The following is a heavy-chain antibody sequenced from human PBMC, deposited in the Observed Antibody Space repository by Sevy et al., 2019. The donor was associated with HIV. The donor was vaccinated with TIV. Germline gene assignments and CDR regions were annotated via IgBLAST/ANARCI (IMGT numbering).Heavy chain of an antibody. J-gene: IGHJ3*01. Sequence: SETLSLTCSVFGDSIRSYSWNWIRQPAGKGLEWIGRIFTSGSTNYNPSLRSRVTMSVDTSKNQFSLKLSSVTAADTAVYYCAGAWGALDALDLWGQGTMVTVSS. D-gene: IGHD7-27*01. CDR1: GDSIRSYS. CDR3: AGAWGALDALDL. V-gene: IGHV4-4*07. CDR2: IFTSGST.